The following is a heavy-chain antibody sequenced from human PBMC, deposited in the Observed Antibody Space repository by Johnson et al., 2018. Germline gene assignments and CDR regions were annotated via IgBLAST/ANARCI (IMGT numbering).Heavy chain of an antibody. CDR3: ARDLKLEPEYFQH. CDR2: MNPNSGNT. Sequence: QVQLGESGAEVKKPGASVKVSCKASGYTFTSYDINWVRQATGQGLEWMGWMNPNSGNTGYAQKFQGRVTMTRDTSISTAYMELRSLRSDDTAVYYCARDLKLEPEYFQHWGQGTLVTVSS. J-gene: IGHJ1*01. CDR1: GYTFTSYD. V-gene: IGHV1-8*01. D-gene: IGHD1-1*01.